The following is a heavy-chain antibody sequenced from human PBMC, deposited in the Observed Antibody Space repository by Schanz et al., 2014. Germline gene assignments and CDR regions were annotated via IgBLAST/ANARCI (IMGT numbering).Heavy chain of an antibody. D-gene: IGHD6-13*01. CDR3: VSQTGSPNY. V-gene: IGHV3-23*01. J-gene: IGHJ4*02. CDR1: GFTFGDYA. Sequence: EVQLLESGGGLVQPGGSLRLSCAASGFTFGDYAMTWVRQAPGKGLEWVSAISGSGGSTYYADSVKGRFTISRDNSKNTLYLQMNSLRAEDTAVYFCVSQTGSPNYWGQGTLVTVSS. CDR2: ISGSGGST.